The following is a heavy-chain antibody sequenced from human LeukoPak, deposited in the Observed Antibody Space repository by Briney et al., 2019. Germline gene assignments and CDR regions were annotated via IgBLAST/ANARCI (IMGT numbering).Heavy chain of an antibody. CDR1: GFTFSTYA. CDR3: AREHDAFDI. Sequence: PGRSLRLSCAASGFTFSTYAMHWVRQAPGKGLEWVAVISYDGSNKYYADSVKGRFTISRDNSKNTLYLQMNSLRAEDTAVYYCAREHDAFDIWGQGTMVTVSS. J-gene: IGHJ3*02. V-gene: IGHV3-30-3*01. CDR2: ISYDGSNK.